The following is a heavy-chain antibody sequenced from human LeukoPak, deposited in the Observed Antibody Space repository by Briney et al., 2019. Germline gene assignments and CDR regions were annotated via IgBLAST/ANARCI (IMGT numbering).Heavy chain of an antibody. CDR1: GYTFTSYG. D-gene: IGHD3-16*01. CDR3: ARARGGVSVPSFDY. CDR2: ISAYNGNT. Sequence: ASVKVSCKASGYTFTSYGISWVRQAPGQGLEWMGWISAYNGNTNYAQKLQGRVTMTTDTSTSTAYMELRSLRSDDTAVYYCARARGGVSVPSFDYWGQGTLVTVSS. J-gene: IGHJ4*02. V-gene: IGHV1-18*01.